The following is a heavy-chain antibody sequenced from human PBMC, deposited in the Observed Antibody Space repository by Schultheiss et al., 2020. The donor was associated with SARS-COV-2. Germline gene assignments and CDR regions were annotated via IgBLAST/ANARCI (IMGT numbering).Heavy chain of an antibody. V-gene: IGHV1-2*02. Sequence: ASVKVSCKASGGTFSSYAISWVRQAPGQGLEWMGWINPNSGGTNYAQKFQGRVTMTRDTSTSTAYMELTSLTSDDTAVYYCARMEGSSLFRDDGMDVWGQGTTVTVSS. CDR2: INPNSGGT. CDR3: ARMEGSSLFRDDGMDV. CDR1: GGTFSSYA. D-gene: IGHD2-15*01. J-gene: IGHJ6*02.